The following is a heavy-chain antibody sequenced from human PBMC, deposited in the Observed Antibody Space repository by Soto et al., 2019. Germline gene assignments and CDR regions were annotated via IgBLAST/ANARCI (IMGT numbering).Heavy chain of an antibody. CDR1: GFTFSSYA. Sequence: QVQLVESGGGVVQPGRSLRLSCAASGFTFSSYAMHWVRQAPGKGLEWVAVISYDGSNKYYADSVKGRFTISRDNSKNTLYLQMNSLRAEDTAVYYCARDHGDSSGWIGLYCYYGMDVWGQGTTVTVSS. CDR2: ISYDGSNK. D-gene: IGHD6-19*01. CDR3: ARDHGDSSGWIGLYCYYGMDV. J-gene: IGHJ6*02. V-gene: IGHV3-30-3*01.